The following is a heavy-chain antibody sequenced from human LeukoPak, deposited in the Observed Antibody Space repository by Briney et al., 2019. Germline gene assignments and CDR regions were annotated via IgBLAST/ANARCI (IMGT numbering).Heavy chain of an antibody. D-gene: IGHD5-18*01. CDR2: IIPIFGIA. CDR1: GGTFSSYA. V-gene: IGHV1-69*04. J-gene: IGHJ5*02. CDR3: ARDTAARGSNWFDP. Sequence: SVKVSCKASGGTFSSYAISWVRQAPGQGLEWMGRIIPIFGIANYAQKFQGRVTITADKSTSTAYMELSSLRSEDTAVYYCARDTAARGSNWFDPWGQGTLVTVSS.